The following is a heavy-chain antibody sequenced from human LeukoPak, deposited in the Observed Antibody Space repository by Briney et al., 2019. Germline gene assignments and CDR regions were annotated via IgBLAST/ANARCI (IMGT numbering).Heavy chain of an antibody. CDR3: ARDVLMVYATPQNYYYYYGMDV. CDR1: GGSFSGYY. V-gene: IGHV4-34*01. CDR2: INHSGST. J-gene: IGHJ6*02. Sequence: PSETLSLTCAVYGGSFSGYYWSWIRQPPGKGLEWIGEINHSGSTNYNPSLKSRVTISVDTSKNQFSLKLSSVTAADTAVYYCARDVLMVYATPQNYYYYYGMDVWGQGTTVTVSS. D-gene: IGHD2-8*01.